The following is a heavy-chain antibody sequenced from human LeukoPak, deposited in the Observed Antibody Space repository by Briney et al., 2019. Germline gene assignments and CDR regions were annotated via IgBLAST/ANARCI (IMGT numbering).Heavy chain of an antibody. D-gene: IGHD4-23*01. V-gene: IGHV4-34*01. Sequence: SETLSLTCAVYGGSFSGYYWSWIRQPPGKGLEWRGEINHSGSTNYNPSLKSRVTISVDTSKNQFSLKLSSVTAADTAVYYCARGHGYGGNSGSRSFDYWGQGTLVTVSS. CDR1: GGSFSGYY. J-gene: IGHJ4*02. CDR3: ARGHGYGGNSGSRSFDY. CDR2: INHSGST.